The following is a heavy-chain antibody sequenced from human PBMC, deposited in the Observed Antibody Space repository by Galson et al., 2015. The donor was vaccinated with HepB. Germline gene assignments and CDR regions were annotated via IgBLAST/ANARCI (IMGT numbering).Heavy chain of an antibody. V-gene: IGHV3-30*04. D-gene: IGHD3-22*01. J-gene: IGHJ3*02. CDR3: ARTYYYDSSGPTDAFDI. CDR2: ISYDGSNK. Sequence: SLRLSCAASGFTFSSYAMHWVRQAPGKGLEWVALISYDGSNKYYADSVKGRFTISRDNSKNTLYLQMNSLRAEDTAVYYCARTYYYDSSGPTDAFDIWGQGTMVTVSS. CDR1: GFTFSSYA.